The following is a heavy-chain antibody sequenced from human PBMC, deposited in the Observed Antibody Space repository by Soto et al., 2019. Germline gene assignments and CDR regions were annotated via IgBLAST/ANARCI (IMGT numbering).Heavy chain of an antibody. V-gene: IGHV2-5*02. CDR1: GFSLNTPEVG. CDR3: AHRVDVGFAELLSRPFDY. J-gene: IGHJ4*02. CDR2: IYWDDDK. Sequence: QITLKESGPALVKPTQTLSLTCTFSGFSLNTPEVGVGWIRQTPGKALEWLALIYWDDDKYYNPSLKSRLTITKDTSKNQVVLTMTNMDPVDTATYYCAHRVDVGFAELLSRPFDYWGQGALVTVSS. D-gene: IGHD3-10*01.